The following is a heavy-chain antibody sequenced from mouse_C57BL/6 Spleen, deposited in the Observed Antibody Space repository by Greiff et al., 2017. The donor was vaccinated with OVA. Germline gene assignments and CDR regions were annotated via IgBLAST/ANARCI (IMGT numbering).Heavy chain of an antibody. J-gene: IGHJ1*03. D-gene: IGHD2-4*01. V-gene: IGHV5-16*01. CDR2: INYDGSST. CDR1: GFTFSDYY. Sequence: EVMLVESEGGLVQPGSSMKLSCTASGFTFSDYYMAWVRQVPEKGLEWVANINYDGSSTYYLDSLKSRFIISRDNAKNILYLQMSSLKSEDTATYYCARGDDYDWYFDVWGTGTTVTVSS. CDR3: ARGDDYDWYFDV.